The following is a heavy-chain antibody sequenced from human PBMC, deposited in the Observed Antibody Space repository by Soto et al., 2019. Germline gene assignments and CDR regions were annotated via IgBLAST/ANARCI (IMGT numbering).Heavy chain of an antibody. CDR1: GFTFSSYG. Sequence: QVQLVESGGGVVQPGRSLRLSCAASGFTFSSYGMHWVRQAPGKGLEWVAVIWYDGSNKYYADSVKGRFTISRDNSKNTLYLQMNSLRAEDTAVYYCARDYYDSSGPRTHLDYWGQGTLVTVSS. V-gene: IGHV3-33*01. CDR2: IWYDGSNK. CDR3: ARDYYDSSGPRTHLDY. J-gene: IGHJ4*02. D-gene: IGHD3-22*01.